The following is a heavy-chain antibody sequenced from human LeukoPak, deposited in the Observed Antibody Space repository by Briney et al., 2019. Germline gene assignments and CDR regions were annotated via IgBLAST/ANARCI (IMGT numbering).Heavy chain of an antibody. D-gene: IGHD4-23*01. V-gene: IGHV3-9*03. CDR2: ISWNSGSI. CDR3: AKASSRATVVRYFDY. CDR1: GFTFDDYA. J-gene: IGHJ4*02. Sequence: GGSLRLSCAASGFTFDDYAMHWVRQAPGKGLEWVSGISWNSGSIGYADSVKGRFTISRDNAKNSLYLQMNSLRAEDMALYYCAKASSRATVVRYFDYWGQGTLVTVSS.